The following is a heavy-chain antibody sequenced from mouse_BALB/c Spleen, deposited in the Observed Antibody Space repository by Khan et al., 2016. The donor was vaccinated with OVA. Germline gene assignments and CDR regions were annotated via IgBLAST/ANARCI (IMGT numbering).Heavy chain of an antibody. CDR1: GFSLSRYN. CDR2: IWGGGGT. J-gene: IGHJ4*01. D-gene: IGHD2-14*01. Sequence: QVQLQQSGPGLVAPSQSLSITCTLSGFSLSRYNIHWVRQPPGKGLEWLGMIWGGGGTDYNSTLKSRMSISKANSKDKGFLKMNRLQTYDTAMYYCARACYRYDDYYTMDYWGQGTSVTVSS. V-gene: IGHV2-6-4*01. CDR3: ARACYRYDDYYTMDY.